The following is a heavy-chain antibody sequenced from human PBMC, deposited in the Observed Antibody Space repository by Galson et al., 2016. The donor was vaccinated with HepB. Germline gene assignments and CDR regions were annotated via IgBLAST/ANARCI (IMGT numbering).Heavy chain of an antibody. CDR2: INKDGSEI. CDR1: GFTFSSYW. D-gene: IGHD2-15*01. J-gene: IGHJ4*02. Sequence: SLRLSCAASGFTFSSYWMNWVRQAPGKGLQWVANINKDGSEINYVDSLKGRFTISRDNAKNSLYLQMNSLRAEDTAVYYCAGGPGWTEDYWGQGALVTVFS. CDR3: AGGPGWTEDY. V-gene: IGHV3-7*03.